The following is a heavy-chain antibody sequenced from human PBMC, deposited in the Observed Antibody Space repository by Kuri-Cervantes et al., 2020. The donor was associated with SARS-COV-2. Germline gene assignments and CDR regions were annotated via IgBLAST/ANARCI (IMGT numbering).Heavy chain of an antibody. D-gene: IGHD3-10*01. CDR3: ARGGLLWFGELPP. V-gene: IGHV1-46*01. J-gene: IGHJ4*02. CDR2: INPSGGST. CDR1: GYTFTSYG. Sequence: ASVKVSCKASGYTFTSYGISWVRQAPGQGLEWMGIINPSGGSTSYAQKFQGRVTMTRGTSTSTVYMELSSLRSEDTAVYYCARGGLLWFGELPPWGQGTLVTGSS.